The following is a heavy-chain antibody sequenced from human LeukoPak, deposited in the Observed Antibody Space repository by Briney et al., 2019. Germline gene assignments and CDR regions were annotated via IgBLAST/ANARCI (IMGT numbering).Heavy chain of an antibody. CDR2: ISSSSSYT. Sequence: AGGSLRLSCVASGFTFSDYYMSWIRQAPGKGLEWVSYISSSSSYTNYADSLKGRFTISRDNAKNTLYLQMNSLRAEDTAVYYCAKVIREVDMSHDYWGQGALVTVSS. D-gene: IGHD5-24*01. J-gene: IGHJ4*02. V-gene: IGHV3-11*05. CDR1: GFTFSDYY. CDR3: AKVIREVDMSHDY.